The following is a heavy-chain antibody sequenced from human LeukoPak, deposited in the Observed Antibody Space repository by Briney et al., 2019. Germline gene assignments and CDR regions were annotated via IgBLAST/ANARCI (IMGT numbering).Heavy chain of an antibody. CDR1: GFTFSNYG. D-gene: IGHD1-26*01. Sequence: PGGTQRLSCAASGFTFSNYGMSWVRQAPGKGLEWVSEIYSDGSTYYAASVKGRFSISRDNSKNTVHLQMNSLRAEDTAVYYCARELREHGVFDIWGQGTMVTVSS. CDR3: ARELREHGVFDI. V-gene: IGHV3-53*01. J-gene: IGHJ3*02. CDR2: IYSDGST.